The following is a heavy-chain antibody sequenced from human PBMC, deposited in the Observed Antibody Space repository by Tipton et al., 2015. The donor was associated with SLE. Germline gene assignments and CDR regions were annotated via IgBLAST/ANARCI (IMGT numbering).Heavy chain of an antibody. J-gene: IGHJ4*02. Sequence: LRLSCTVSGGSISSYYWSWIRQPAGKGLEWIGRIYYSGSTNYNPSLKSRVTISVDTSKNQFSLKLSSVTAADTAVYYCASGYYDSSGYYPVDYWGQGTLVTVSS. CDR3: ASGYYDSSGYYPVDY. CDR2: IYYSGST. D-gene: IGHD3-22*01. CDR1: GGSISSYY. V-gene: IGHV4-4*07.